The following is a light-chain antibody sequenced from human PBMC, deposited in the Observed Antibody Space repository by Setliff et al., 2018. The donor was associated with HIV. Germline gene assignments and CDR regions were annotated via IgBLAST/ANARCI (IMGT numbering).Light chain of an antibody. V-gene: IGLV1-40*01. J-gene: IGLJ2*01. CDR2: GNS. CDR3: QSYDSSLSGVV. CDR1: SSNIGAGYD. Sequence: QSVLTQPPSVSGAPGQRVTISCTGSSSNIGAGYDVHWYQQFPGTAPKILIFGNSNRPSGVPDRFSDSKSGTSASLAITGLQAEDEGDYYCQSYDSSLSGVVFGGGTKVTV.